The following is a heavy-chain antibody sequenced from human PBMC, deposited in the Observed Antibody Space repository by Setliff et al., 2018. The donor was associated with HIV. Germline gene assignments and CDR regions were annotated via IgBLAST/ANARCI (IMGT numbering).Heavy chain of an antibody. CDR3: ARYSNWNFEEHFDY. CDR2: INPSGGST. V-gene: IGHV1-46*01. Sequence: GASVKVSCKASGYTFTSYYMHWVRQAPGQGLEWMGIINPSGGSTSYAQKFQGRVTMTRDTSISTAYMELRSLRSDDTAVYYCARYSNWNFEEHFDYWGQGTLVTXSS. D-gene: IGHD1-7*01. J-gene: IGHJ4*02. CDR1: GYTFTSYY.